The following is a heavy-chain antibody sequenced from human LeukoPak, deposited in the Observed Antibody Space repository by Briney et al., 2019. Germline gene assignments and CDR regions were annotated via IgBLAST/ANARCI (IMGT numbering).Heavy chain of an antibody. D-gene: IGHD3-22*01. V-gene: IGHV3-48*04. J-gene: IGHJ4*02. CDR2: ISSSSSTI. CDR3: ARDSSPSYGSSGYRPADFDF. CDR1: GFTFSSYS. Sequence: GGSLRLSCAASGFTFSSYSMNWVRQAPGKGLEWVSYISSSSSTIYYADSVKGRLTISRDNAKNLLYLQMDSLRVEDTAVYYCARDSSPSYGSSGYRPADFDFWGQGTLVSVSS.